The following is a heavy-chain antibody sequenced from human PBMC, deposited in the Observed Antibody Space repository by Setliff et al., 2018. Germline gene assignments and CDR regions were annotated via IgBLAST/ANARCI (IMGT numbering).Heavy chain of an antibody. D-gene: IGHD3-22*01. CDR2: INNYSFKT. V-gene: IGHV1-18*01. Sequence: ASVKVSCKTSGYTFTNYGITWVRQAPGQGLEWMGWINNYSFKTNYPQKFLGRVTVTTDTSTGTAYMELGSLTSDDTAIYYCARFNFYVSSGYYYAPDYWGPGTLVTVSS. CDR1: GYTFTNYG. J-gene: IGHJ4*02. CDR3: ARFNFYVSSGYYYAPDY.